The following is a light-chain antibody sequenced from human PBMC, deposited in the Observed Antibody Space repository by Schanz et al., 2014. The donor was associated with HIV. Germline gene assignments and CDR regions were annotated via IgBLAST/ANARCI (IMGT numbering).Light chain of an antibody. J-gene: IGKJ1*01. CDR3: QQYGSSWT. V-gene: IGKV3-20*01. CDR1: QRLSSSY. CDR2: ATS. Sequence: EIVLTQSPGSLSLSPGGRATLSCGASQRLSSSYLAWYQQKRDQPPRLVIYATSTRAAGIPDRFSGTGSGTDFTLTISSLEPEDCAVYYCQQYGSSWTFGQGTKVEIK.